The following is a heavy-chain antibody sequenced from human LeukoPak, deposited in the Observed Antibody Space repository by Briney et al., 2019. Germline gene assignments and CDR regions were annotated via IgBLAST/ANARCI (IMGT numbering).Heavy chain of an antibody. CDR1: GYTFTSYY. J-gene: IGHJ4*02. CDR3: ARDFYEAVAGTEL. V-gene: IGHV1-46*01. Sequence: GASVKVSCKASGYTFTSYYMHWVRQAPGQGLEWMGIINPSGGSTSYAQKFQGRVTMTTDTSTSTAYMELRSLRSDDTAVYYCARDFYEAVAGTELWGQGTLVTVSS. CDR2: INPSGGST. D-gene: IGHD6-19*01.